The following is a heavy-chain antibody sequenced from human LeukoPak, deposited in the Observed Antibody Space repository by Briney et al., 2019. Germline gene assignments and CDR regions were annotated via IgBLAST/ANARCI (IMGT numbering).Heavy chain of an antibody. CDR1: GFTFSSYG. Sequence: GGSLRLSCAASGFTFSSYGMHWVRQAPGKGLEWVAVIWYDGSNKYYADSVKGRFTISRDSSKNTLYLQMNSLRAEDTAVYYCARGGYDSSGYPYYYFDYWGQGTLVTVSS. D-gene: IGHD3-22*01. V-gene: IGHV3-33*01. CDR2: IWYDGSNK. CDR3: ARGGYDSSGYPYYYFDY. J-gene: IGHJ4*02.